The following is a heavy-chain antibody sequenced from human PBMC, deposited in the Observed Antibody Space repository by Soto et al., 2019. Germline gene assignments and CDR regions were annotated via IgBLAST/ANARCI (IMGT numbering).Heavy chain of an antibody. Sequence: EVQVVESGGDLVQPGGSLRLSCAASGFNVNSDYMNWVRQAPGKGLEWVSVIYSDGSTYYADSVKGRFSISRDNSKNMLNLEMSSLRAEDTAVYYCARDPGLRNGMSAWGQGPTVTVSS. J-gene: IGHJ6*02. CDR3: ARDPGLRNGMSA. CDR2: IYSDGST. V-gene: IGHV3-66*01. CDR1: GFNVNSDY.